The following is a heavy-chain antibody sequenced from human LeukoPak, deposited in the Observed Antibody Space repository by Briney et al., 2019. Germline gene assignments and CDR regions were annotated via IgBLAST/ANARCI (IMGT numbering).Heavy chain of an antibody. CDR1: DDSISDYY. Sequence: PSETLSLTCTVSDDSISDYYRGWIRQPPGKGLEWIGRIYTSGSTNYNPSLKSRVTMSVDTSKNQFSLKLSSVTAADTAVYYCARDNYDFWSATGYYYYYYMDVWGKGTTVTVSS. V-gene: IGHV4-4*07. D-gene: IGHD3-3*01. CDR3: ARDNYDFWSATGYYYYYYMDV. CDR2: IYTSGST. J-gene: IGHJ6*03.